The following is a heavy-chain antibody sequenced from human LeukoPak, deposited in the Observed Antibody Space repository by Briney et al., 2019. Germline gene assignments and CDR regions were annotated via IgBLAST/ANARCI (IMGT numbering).Heavy chain of an antibody. V-gene: IGHV3-21*01. J-gene: IGHJ4*02. CDR2: ISSTSSYI. D-gene: IGHD3-9*01. Sequence: GGSLRLPCAASGFTFSSYMNWVRQAPGKGLEWVSSISSTSSYIYYADSVKGRFTISGDNAKNSLYLQMNSLRADDTAVYYCARGQSRYFDWYLGFFDYWGQGTLVTVSS. CDR1: GFTFSSY. CDR3: ARGQSRYFDWYLGFFDY.